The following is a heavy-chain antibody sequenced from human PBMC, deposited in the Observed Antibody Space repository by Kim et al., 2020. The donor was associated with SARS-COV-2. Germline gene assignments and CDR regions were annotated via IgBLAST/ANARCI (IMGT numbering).Heavy chain of an antibody. CDR3: ARSRGYSSSWPSPYFDY. CDR2: INHSGST. V-gene: IGHV4-34*01. D-gene: IGHD6-13*01. CDR1: GGSFSGYY. J-gene: IGHJ4*02. Sequence: SETLSLTCAVYGGSFSGYYWSWIRQPPGKGLEWIGEINHSGSTNYNPSLKSRVTISVDTSKNQFSLKLSSVTAADTAVYYCARSRGYSSSWPSPYFDYWGQGTLVTVSS.